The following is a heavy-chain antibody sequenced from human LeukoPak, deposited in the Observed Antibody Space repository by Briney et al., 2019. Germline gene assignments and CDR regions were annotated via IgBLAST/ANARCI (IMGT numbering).Heavy chain of an antibody. CDR2: IYYSGSP. CDR3: AREREWIQLPAMRSYYYMDV. Sequence: SETLSLTCTVSGGSIFSYYWSWIRQPPGKGLEWIGYIYYSGSPNYNPSLKSRVTISVDTSKNQFSLKLSSVTAADTAVYYCAREREWIQLPAMRSYYYMDVWGKGTTVTVSS. CDR1: GGSIFSYY. D-gene: IGHD5-18*01. J-gene: IGHJ6*03. V-gene: IGHV4-59*01.